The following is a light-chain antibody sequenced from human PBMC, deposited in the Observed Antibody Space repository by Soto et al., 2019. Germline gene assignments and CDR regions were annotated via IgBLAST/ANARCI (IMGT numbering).Light chain of an antibody. J-gene: IGKJ4*01. V-gene: IGKV1-9*01. CDR2: GTS. CDR3: QRVNIYPLT. Sequence: DIQLTQSPSFLSASVGDRVAITCRASQDISNYLAWYQQKPGKAPKFLIYGTSTLQSGVPSRFSGSGSGTEFTLTISSLQPKDFATYYCQRVNIYPLTFGGGTKVDIK. CDR1: QDISNY.